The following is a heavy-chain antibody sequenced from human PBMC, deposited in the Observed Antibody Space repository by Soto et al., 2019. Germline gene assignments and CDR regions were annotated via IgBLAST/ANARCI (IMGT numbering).Heavy chain of an antibody. J-gene: IGHJ1*01. CDR1: GFTFSSYG. Sequence: GGSLRLSCAASGFTFSSYGMHWVRQAPGKGLEWVAVISYDGSNKYYADSVKGRFTISRDNSKNTLYLQMNSLRAEDTAVYYCAKDSGGLAEYFQHWGQGTLVTVSS. CDR2: ISYDGSNK. CDR3: AKDSGGLAEYFQH. V-gene: IGHV3-30*18. D-gene: IGHD6-19*01.